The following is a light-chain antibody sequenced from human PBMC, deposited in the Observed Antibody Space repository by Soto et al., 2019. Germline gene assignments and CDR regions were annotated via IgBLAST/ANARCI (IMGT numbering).Light chain of an antibody. J-gene: IGLJ2*01. CDR3: SSYTSSSTPDVV. CDR2: DVS. Sequence: QSVLTQPASVSGSPGQSITISCTGTSREVGGYNYVSWYQQHPGKAPKLMIYDVSNRPSGVSNRFSGSKSGNTASLTISGLQAEDEADYYCSSYTSSSTPDVVFCGGTKVTVL. V-gene: IGLV2-14*01. CDR1: SREVGGYNY.